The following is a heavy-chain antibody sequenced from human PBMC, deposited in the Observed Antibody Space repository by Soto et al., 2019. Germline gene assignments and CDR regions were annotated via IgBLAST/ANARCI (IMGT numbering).Heavy chain of an antibody. CDR1: GGTFSSYA. CDR3: ARIKRGYSYGALDY. CDR2: IIPIFGTA. J-gene: IGHJ4*02. V-gene: IGHV1-69*13. Sequence: ASEKVSCKASGGTFSSYAISWVRQAPGQGLEWMGGIIPIFGTANYAQKFQGRVTITADESTSTAYMELSSLRSEDTAVYYCARIKRGYSYGALDYWGQGTLVTVSS. D-gene: IGHD5-18*01.